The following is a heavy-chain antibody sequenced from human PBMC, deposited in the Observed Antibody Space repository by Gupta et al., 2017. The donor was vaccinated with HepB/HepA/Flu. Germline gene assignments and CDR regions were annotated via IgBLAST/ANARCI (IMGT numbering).Heavy chain of an antibody. J-gene: IGHJ6*02. CDR1: GITFSSYS. CDR3: ARDDSQGDGYNHYYYYGMDV. Sequence: EVQLVESGGGLVKPGGSLRLSCAASGITFSSYSMTWVRPAPGKGLELVSPISSSSSYIYYADSVKGRFTISRDNAKNSLYLQMNSLRAEDTAVYYCARDDSQGDGYNHYYYYGMDVWGQGTTVTVSS. V-gene: IGHV3-21*01. CDR2: ISSSSSYI. D-gene: IGHD5-24*01.